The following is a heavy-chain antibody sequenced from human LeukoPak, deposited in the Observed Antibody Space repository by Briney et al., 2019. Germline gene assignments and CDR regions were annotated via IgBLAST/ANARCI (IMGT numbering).Heavy chain of an antibody. D-gene: IGHD6-19*01. Sequence: SETLSLTCTVSSGSISSGDYYWSWIRQPPGKGLEWIGYIYYSGNTYYNPSLKSRVTISVDTSKNQFSLKLSSVTAADTAVYYCARQASSGWYAPFDYWGQGTLVTVSS. CDR2: IYYSGNT. CDR3: ARQASSGWYAPFDY. J-gene: IGHJ4*02. V-gene: IGHV4-30-4*01. CDR1: SGSISSGDYY.